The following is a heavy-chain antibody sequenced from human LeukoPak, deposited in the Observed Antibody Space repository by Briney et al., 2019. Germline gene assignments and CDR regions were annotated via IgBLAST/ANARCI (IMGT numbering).Heavy chain of an antibody. Sequence: PTQTLSLAFAVAGRSISSGGYAWGWIRQPPGKGLEWTGYIYHNRSTYYNPSLKSRVTISVDRSKNQFSLKLSSVTAADTAVYYCARGPTVRNVAYYMDVWGKGTTVTVSS. J-gene: IGHJ6*03. CDR3: ARGPTVRNVAYYMDV. CDR1: GRSISSGGYA. CDR2: IYHNRST. V-gene: IGHV4-30-2*01. D-gene: IGHD4-11*01.